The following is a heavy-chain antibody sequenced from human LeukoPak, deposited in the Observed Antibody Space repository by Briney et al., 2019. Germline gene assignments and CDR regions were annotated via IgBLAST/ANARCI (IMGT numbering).Heavy chain of an antibody. V-gene: IGHV4-59*01. CDR3: ACLTPADAFDI. CDR2: IYENGST. J-gene: IGHJ3*02. D-gene: IGHD2-15*01. CDR1: GGSIGSYY. Sequence: SETLSLTCTVPGGSIGSYYWRWIPQPPGKVLEWIGYIYENGSTNYNPPLKSRVPIAVHTSKNLFSVQLTSVTAADTAVYYCACLTPADAFDIWRQGTMVTVSS.